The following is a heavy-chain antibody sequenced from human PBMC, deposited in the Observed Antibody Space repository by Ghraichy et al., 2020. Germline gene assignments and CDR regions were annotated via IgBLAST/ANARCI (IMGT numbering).Heavy chain of an antibody. D-gene: IGHD2-15*01. CDR2: INHSGST. V-gene: IGHV4-34*01. CDR3: ARVGGANHVAATNLLNFDY. Sequence: SQTLSLTCAVYGGSFSGYYWSWIRQPPGKGLEWIGEINHSGSTNYNPSLKSRVTKSVDTSKNQFSLKLSPVTAADTAVYYCARVGGANHVAATNLLNFDYWGQGTLVTVSS. J-gene: IGHJ4*02. CDR1: GGSFSGYY.